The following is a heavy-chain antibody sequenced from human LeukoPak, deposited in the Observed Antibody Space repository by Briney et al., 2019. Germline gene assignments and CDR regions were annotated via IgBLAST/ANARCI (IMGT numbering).Heavy chain of an antibody. V-gene: IGHV4-38-2*02. CDR1: GYSISSGYY. D-gene: IGHD6-19*01. J-gene: IGHJ4*02. CDR3: ARSVAVAGTIDY. Sequence: SETLSLTCTVYGYSISSGYYWGWIRQPPGKGLEWIGSIYHSGSTYYNPSLKSRVTISVDTSKNQFSLKLSSVTAADTAVYYCARSVAVAGTIDYWGQGTLVTVSS. CDR2: IYHSGST.